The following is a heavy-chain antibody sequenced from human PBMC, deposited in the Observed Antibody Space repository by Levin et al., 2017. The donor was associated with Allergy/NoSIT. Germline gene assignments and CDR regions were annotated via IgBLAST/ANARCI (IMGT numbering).Heavy chain of an antibody. V-gene: IGHV3-66*01. D-gene: IGHD6-19*01. CDR2: IHSGGNT. CDR1: GFTVSTRY. CDR3: ARGSQWLVRDFDY. J-gene: IGHJ4*02. Sequence: GESLKISCAASGFTVSTRYMSWVRKAPGKGLEWVSLIHSGGNTYYADSLKGRFTISTDSSQNSLHLQMNDLRPGDTAMYYCARGSQWLVRDFDYWGQGTLVTVSS.